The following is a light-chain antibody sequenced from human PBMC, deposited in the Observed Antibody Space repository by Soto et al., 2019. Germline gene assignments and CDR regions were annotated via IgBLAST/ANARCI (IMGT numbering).Light chain of an antibody. V-gene: IGLV2-14*01. Sequence: QSALTQPASVSGSPGQSITISCTGTSSDVGGYNYVSWYQQHPGKAPKLMIYDVSNRPSGVSNRFSGSESGNTASLTISGLQAEDEADYYCRSYTSSSLYVFGTGTKLTVL. CDR3: RSYTSSSLYV. CDR1: SSDVGGYNY. J-gene: IGLJ1*01. CDR2: DVS.